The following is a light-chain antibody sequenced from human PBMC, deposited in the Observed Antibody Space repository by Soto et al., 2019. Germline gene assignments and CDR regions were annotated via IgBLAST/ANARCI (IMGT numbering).Light chain of an antibody. CDR1: QSVSDY. CDR2: GAS. CDR3: QQRSNWPPALT. Sequence: ETLMTQSPATLSVSPGERATLSCRASQSVSDYLAWYQQRPGQAPRLLIFGASTRATGFPARFSGSGSGTEFTLTISSLQSEDFAVYYCQQRSNWPPALTFGGGTKVEIK. J-gene: IGKJ4*01. V-gene: IGKV3-15*01.